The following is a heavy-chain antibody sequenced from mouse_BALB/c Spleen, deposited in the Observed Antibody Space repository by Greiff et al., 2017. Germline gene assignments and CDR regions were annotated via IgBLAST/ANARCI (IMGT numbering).Heavy chain of an antibody. V-gene: IGHV5-9-4*01. Sequence: EVKVVESGGGLVKPGGSLKLSCAASGFTFSSYAMSWVRQSPEKRLEWVAEISSGGSYTYYPDTVTGRFTISRDNAKNTLYLEMSSLRSEDTAMYYCAILSYYYGSSYDAMDYWGQGTSVTVSS. CDR3: AILSYYYGSSYDAMDY. D-gene: IGHD1-1*01. J-gene: IGHJ4*01. CDR2: ISSGGSYT. CDR1: GFTFSSYA.